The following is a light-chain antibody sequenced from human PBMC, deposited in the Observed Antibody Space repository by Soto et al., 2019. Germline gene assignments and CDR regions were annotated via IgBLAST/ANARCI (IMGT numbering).Light chain of an antibody. CDR2: NTS. CDR1: QSINSKS. Sequence: EIVLTQSPGTLSLSPGEGATVSCRVSQSINSKSLVSYQRKFGQAPRLLIYNTSSRATCIPDRFSGSGSGTDVTLSIGRLEPEEVAVYYCQHYGGAFIFGHGNKLDFK. V-gene: IGKV3-20*01. CDR3: QHYGGAFI. J-gene: IGKJ3*01.